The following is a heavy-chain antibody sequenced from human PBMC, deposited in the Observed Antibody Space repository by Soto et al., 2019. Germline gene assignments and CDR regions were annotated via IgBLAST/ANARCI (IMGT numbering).Heavy chain of an antibody. V-gene: IGHV4-59*01. CDR2: IYYSGST. J-gene: IGHJ4*02. CDR1: GGSISSYY. Sequence: SETLSLTCTVSGGSISSYYWSWIRQPPGKGLEWIGYIYYSGSTNYNPSLKSRVTISVDTSKNQFSLKLSSVTAADTAVYYCASGSPLCSGGSCSSGPFGYWGQGTLVTVSS. D-gene: IGHD2-15*01. CDR3: ASGSPLCSGGSCSSGPFGY.